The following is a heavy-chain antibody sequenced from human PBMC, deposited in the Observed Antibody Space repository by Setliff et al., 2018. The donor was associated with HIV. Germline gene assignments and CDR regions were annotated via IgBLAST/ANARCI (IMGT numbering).Heavy chain of an antibody. Sequence: ASVKVSCKASGYTFTGYFIHWVRQAPGQGLEWMGRINPNSGGTNYAQKFQGRVTMTRDTSISTAHMELSRLRSDDTAVYYRATKVHCTNGVCLDAFDTWGQGTMVTVSS. V-gene: IGHV1-2*06. CDR1: GYTFTGYF. J-gene: IGHJ3*02. CDR3: ATKVHCTNGVCLDAFDT. D-gene: IGHD2-8*01. CDR2: INPNSGGT.